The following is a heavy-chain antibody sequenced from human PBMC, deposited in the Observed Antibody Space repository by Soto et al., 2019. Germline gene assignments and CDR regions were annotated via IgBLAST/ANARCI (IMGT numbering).Heavy chain of an antibody. Sequence: GGSLRLSCAASGFTFSSYAMSWVRQAPGKGLEWVSAISGSGGSTYYADSVKGRFTISRDNSKNTLYLQMNSLRAEDTAVYYCAKDRRTSIYGDYYFDYWGQGTLVTVSS. D-gene: IGHD4-17*01. J-gene: IGHJ4*02. CDR3: AKDRRTSIYGDYYFDY. CDR2: ISGSGGST. CDR1: GFTFSSYA. V-gene: IGHV3-23*01.